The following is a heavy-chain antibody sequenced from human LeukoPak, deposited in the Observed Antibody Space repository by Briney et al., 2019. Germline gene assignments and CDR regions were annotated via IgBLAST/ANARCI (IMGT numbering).Heavy chain of an antibody. V-gene: IGHV3-53*01. CDR3: ARGLRTPPKFDY. Sequence: GGSLRLSCAASGFTFSSSAMSWVRQVPGKGLEWVSGIYSGGSTYYADSVKGRFTISRDNSKNTLYLQMNSLRAEDTAVYYCARGLRTPPKFDYWGQGTLVTVSS. CDR1: GFTFSSSA. J-gene: IGHJ4*02. CDR2: IYSGGST. D-gene: IGHD5-12*01.